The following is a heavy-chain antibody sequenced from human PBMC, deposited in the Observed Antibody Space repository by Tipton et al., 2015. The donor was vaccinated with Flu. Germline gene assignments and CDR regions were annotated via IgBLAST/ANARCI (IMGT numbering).Heavy chain of an antibody. V-gene: IGHV3-30*13. CDR3: AGGPGDLDYFDH. D-gene: IGHD7-27*01. CDR2: ISYDGSKK. Sequence: SLRLSCEASGFTFRRHGMHWVRQAPGKGLEWVAVISYDGSKKDYRDSVKGRFTLSRDNFKNMLFLQLNSLRPEDTAVYYCAGGPGDLDYFDHWGQGTLVTVSS. J-gene: IGHJ4*02. CDR1: GFTFRRHG.